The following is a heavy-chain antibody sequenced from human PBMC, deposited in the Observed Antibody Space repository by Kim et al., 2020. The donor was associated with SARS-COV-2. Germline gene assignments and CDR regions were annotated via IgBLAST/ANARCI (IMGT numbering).Heavy chain of an antibody. J-gene: IGHJ3*02. D-gene: IGHD5-18*01. V-gene: IGHV3-48*02. CDR3: ARDQSQLWLSVSAFDI. Sequence: VKGRFTISRDNAKNSLYLQMNSLRDEDTAVYYCARDQSQLWLSVSAFDIWGQGTMVTVSS.